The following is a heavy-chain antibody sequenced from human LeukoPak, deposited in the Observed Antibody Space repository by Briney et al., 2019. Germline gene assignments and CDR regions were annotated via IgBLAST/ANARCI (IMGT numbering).Heavy chain of an antibody. CDR3: ARDYDILTGYGAGPMDV. V-gene: IGHV1-2*02. CDR1: GYTFTGYY. CDR2: INPNSGGT. Sequence: ASVKVSCKASGYTFTGYYMHWVRQAPGQGLGWMGWINPNSGGTNYAQKFQGRATMTRDTSISTAYMELSRLRSDDTAVYYCARDYDILTGYGAGPMDVWGKGTTVTVSS. D-gene: IGHD3-9*01. J-gene: IGHJ6*03.